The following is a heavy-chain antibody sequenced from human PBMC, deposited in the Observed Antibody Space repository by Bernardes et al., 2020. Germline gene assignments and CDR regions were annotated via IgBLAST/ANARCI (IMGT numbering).Heavy chain of an antibody. J-gene: IGHJ6*02. V-gene: IGHV2-70*01. CDR3: ARRRYDYSTQNYGMDV. Sequence: LVKPTQTLTLTCTFSGFSLSTSGMCVSWIRQPPGKALEWLALIDWDDDKYYSTSLKTRLTISKDTSKNQVVLTMTNMDPVDTATYYCARRRYDYSTQNYGMDVWGQGTTVTVSS. CDR2: IDWDDDK. CDR1: GFSLSTSGMC. D-gene: IGHD4-4*01.